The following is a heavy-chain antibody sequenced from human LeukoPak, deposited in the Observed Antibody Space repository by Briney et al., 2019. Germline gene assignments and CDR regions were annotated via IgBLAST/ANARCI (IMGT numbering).Heavy chain of an antibody. CDR1: GFTFSSYS. V-gene: IGHV3-48*01. Sequence: GGSLRLSCAASGFTFSSYSMNWVRQAPGKGLEWVSYISSSSSTIYYADSVKGRFTISRDNAKNSLCLQMNSLRAEDTAVYYCARDKKYSSSWPGMDVWGKGTTVTVSP. CDR3: ARDKKYSSSWPGMDV. D-gene: IGHD6-13*01. CDR2: ISSSSSTI. J-gene: IGHJ6*04.